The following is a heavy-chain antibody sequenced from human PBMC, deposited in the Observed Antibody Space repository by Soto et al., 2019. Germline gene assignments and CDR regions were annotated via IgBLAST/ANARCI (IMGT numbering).Heavy chain of an antibody. CDR2: INWDDDR. CDR3: AHKEFRTSSPFDF. J-gene: IGHJ4*02. Sequence: QITLKESGPALVKPTQTLTLTCTFSGFSLTTNGVGVAWIRQPPGKALEWLALINWDDDRHYNPSLTSGLTLTKDTSKNQVVLTMTNMDPVDTATYYSAHKEFRTSSPFDFGGPGILVTVSS. CDR1: GFSLTTNGVG. V-gene: IGHV2-5*02.